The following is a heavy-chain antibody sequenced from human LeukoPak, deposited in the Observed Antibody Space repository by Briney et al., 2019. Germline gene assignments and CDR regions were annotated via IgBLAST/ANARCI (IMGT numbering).Heavy chain of an antibody. CDR3: ARPYSEDDYYFYAMEV. CDR2: ISSSGSTI. Sequence: GGSLRLSCAASGFTFSIYEMNWVRQAPGKGLEWVSYISSSGSTIYYADSVKGRFTISRDNAKNSLYLQMNSLRAEDTAVYYCARPYSEDDYYFYAMEVWGKGTTVTVSS. J-gene: IGHJ6*04. V-gene: IGHV3-48*03. D-gene: IGHD2-15*01. CDR1: GFTFSIYE.